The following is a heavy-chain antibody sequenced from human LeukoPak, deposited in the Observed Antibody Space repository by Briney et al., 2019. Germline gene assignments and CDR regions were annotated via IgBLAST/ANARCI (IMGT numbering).Heavy chain of an antibody. CDR3: ARYSYSSGLYYFDY. CDR1: GGPTSSYY. J-gene: IGHJ4*02. Sequence: PSETLSLTCTVSGGPTSSYYWSWIRQPTGMGLEWIGYMYYSGYTNYNPSLKSRVTTSVDMSKNQFSLKLSSVTAADTAVYYCARYSYSSGLYYFDYWGQGTLVTVSS. D-gene: IGHD6-19*01. V-gene: IGHV4-59*01. CDR2: MYYSGYT.